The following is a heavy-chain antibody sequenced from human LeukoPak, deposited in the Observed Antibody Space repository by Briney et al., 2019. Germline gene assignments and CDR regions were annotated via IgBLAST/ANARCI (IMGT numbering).Heavy chain of an antibody. CDR1: GGSFSGYY. CDR2: INHSGST. J-gene: IGHJ4*02. CDR3: ARGRPRGYSYGYFDY. Sequence: PSETLSLTCAVYGGSFSGYYWSWIRQPPGKGLEWIGEINHSGSTNYNPSLKSRVTISVDTFKNQFSLKLSSVTAADTAVYYCARGRPRGYSYGYFDYWGQGTLVTVSS. V-gene: IGHV4-34*01. D-gene: IGHD5-18*01.